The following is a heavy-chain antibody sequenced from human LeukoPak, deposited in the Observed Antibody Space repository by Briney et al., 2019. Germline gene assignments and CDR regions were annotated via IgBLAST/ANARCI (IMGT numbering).Heavy chain of an antibody. Sequence: PGGSLRLSCAASGFTFSSYDMHWVRQAPGKGLEWVAVISYDGSNKYYADSVKGRFTISRDNSKNTLYLQMNSLRAEDTAVYYCARARKTKGGIDVWGQGTTVTVSS. J-gene: IGHJ6*02. V-gene: IGHV3-30*03. CDR2: ISYDGSNK. CDR3: ARARKTKGGIDV. CDR1: GFTFSSYD. D-gene: IGHD1-1*01.